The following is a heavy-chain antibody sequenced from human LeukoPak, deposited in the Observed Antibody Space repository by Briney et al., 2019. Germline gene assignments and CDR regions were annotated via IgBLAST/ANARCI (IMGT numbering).Heavy chain of an antibody. D-gene: IGHD5-24*01. CDR1: GFSFDDYA. CDR2: ISWTGNNV. V-gene: IGHV3-9*01. CDR3: AKDLGLRNEWLQLTHDY. Sequence: GGSLRLSCTASGFSFDDYAMHWVRHAPGKGLEWVSGISWTGNNVGYEDSVKGRFAISRDNAMNSLYLQMNSLRPEDTAFYYCAKDLGLRNEWLQLTHDYWGQGTLVSVS. J-gene: IGHJ4*02.